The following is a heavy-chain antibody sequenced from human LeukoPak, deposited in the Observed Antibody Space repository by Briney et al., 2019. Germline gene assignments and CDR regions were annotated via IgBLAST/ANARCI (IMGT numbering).Heavy chain of an antibody. V-gene: IGHV4-59*08. CDR1: GGSFSGYY. J-gene: IGHJ4*02. CDR2: IYYSGST. CDR3: ARQGSGWDDY. Sequence: SGTLSLTCAVYGGSFSGYYWSWIRQPPGKGLEWIGYIYYSGSTNYNPSLKSRVTISVDTSKNQFSLKLSSVTAADTAVYYCARQGSGWDDYWGQGTLVTVSS. D-gene: IGHD6-19*01.